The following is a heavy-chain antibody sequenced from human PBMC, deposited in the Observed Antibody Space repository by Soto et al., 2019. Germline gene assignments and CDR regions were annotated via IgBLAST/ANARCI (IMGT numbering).Heavy chain of an antibody. J-gene: IGHJ4*02. CDR1: GYTFTSYY. Sequence: ASVKVSCKASGYTFTSYYMHWVRQAPGQGLEWMGIINPSGGSTSYAQKFQGRVTMTRDTSTSTVYMELSSLRSEDTAVYYCARDPTYSSGWYGGGFDYWGQGTLVTVSS. V-gene: IGHV1-46*03. CDR2: INPSGGST. CDR3: ARDPTYSSGWYGGGFDY. D-gene: IGHD6-19*01.